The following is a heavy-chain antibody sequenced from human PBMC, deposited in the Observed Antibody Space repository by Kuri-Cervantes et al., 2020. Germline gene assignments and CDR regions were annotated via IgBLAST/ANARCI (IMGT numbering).Heavy chain of an antibody. V-gene: IGHV4-4*07. D-gene: IGHD3-22*01. CDR1: GASISSYC. J-gene: IGHJ3*02. Sequence: SETLSLTCTVYGASISSYCWSWIRQSAGKGLEWIGHFCTTGSTNYNPSVKSRVSMSADTSNNQFSLRLTSVTASDTAIYYCARLLLPAVKGAFDMWGQGTLVTVSS. CDR2: FCTTGST. CDR3: ARLLLPAVKGAFDM.